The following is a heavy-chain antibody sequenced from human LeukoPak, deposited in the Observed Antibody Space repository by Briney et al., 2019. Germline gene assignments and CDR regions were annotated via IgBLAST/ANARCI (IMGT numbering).Heavy chain of an antibody. CDR1: GFTVSSNY. J-gene: IGHJ4*02. CDR2: IYSDGNT. CDR3: ARGTGGLFDY. D-gene: IGHD7-27*01. Sequence: GGSLRLSCAASGFTVSSNYMSWVRQAPGKGLEWVSVIYSDGNTYYADSVKGQFTISRDNSKNTLFLQMNSLRAEDTAVYYCARGTGGLFDYWGQGTLVTVSS. V-gene: IGHV3-53*01.